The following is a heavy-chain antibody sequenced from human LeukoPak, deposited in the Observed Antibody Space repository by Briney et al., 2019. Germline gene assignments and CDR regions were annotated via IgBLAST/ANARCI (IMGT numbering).Heavy chain of an antibody. Sequence: GASVKVSCKASGYTFSRYGISWVRQAPGQGLEWMAWISAYNGNTKYAQKVQGRVTMTTDTSTSSAYMELRSLRSDDTAVYYCARATRELRGSIWGDLDYWGQGTLVTVSS. CDR2: ISAYNGNT. CDR3: ARATRELRGSIWGDLDY. J-gene: IGHJ4*02. CDR1: GYTFSRYG. V-gene: IGHV1-18*01. D-gene: IGHD1-26*01.